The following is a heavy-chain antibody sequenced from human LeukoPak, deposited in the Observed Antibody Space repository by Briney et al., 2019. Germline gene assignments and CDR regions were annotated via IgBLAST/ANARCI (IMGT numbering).Heavy chain of an antibody. J-gene: IGHJ4*02. Sequence: SQTLSLTCAISRDSFSSNSATWLWIRQSPSRGLEWLGRTYYRSKWYNDYAVSVKSRTTINPDTSKNQFSLQLNSVTPEDAAVYYCARAAIDTSGYYSFDYWGQGTLVTVSS. CDR3: ARAAIDTSGYYSFDY. CDR2: TYYRSKWYN. D-gene: IGHD3-22*01. CDR1: RDSFSSNSAT. V-gene: IGHV6-1*01.